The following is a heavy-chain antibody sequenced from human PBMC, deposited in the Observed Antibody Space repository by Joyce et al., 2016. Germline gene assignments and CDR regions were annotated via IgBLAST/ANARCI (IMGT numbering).Heavy chain of an antibody. V-gene: IGHV3-53*02. CDR3: TRFSTGGLKFDY. Sequence: EVQLVETGGGLIQPGGSLRLSCAASGFSVSNRYLSWVRQAPGKGPECVSFIYADGTKYYADSVKGRFTISRDNSKDTLYLQMNSLRADDTAKYYCTRFSTGGLKFDYWGQGTLVTVSS. D-gene: IGHD6-19*01. CDR1: GFSVSNRY. J-gene: IGHJ4*02. CDR2: IYADGTK.